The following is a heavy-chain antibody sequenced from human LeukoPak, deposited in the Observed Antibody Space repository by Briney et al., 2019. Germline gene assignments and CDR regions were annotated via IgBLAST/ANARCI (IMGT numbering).Heavy chain of an antibody. Sequence: GGSLRLSCAASGLTFSNHWMFWVRQAPGKGLVWVSRINPDGTATKYTGSVEDRFTISRDNAKNSLYLQMNSLRAEDTAMYYCARDTRGESDYWGHGTLVTVSS. CDR2: INPDGTAT. CDR3: ARDTRGESDY. D-gene: IGHD2-2*01. CDR1: GLTFSNHW. V-gene: IGHV3-74*01. J-gene: IGHJ4*01.